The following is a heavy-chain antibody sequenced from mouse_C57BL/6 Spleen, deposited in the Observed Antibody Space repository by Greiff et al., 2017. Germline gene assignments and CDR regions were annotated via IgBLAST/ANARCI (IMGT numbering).Heavy chain of an antibody. CDR1: GYSITSGYY. Sequence: EVQLVESGPGLVKPSQSLSLTCSVTGYSITSGYYWNWIRQFPGNKLEWMGYISYDGSNNYNPSLKNRISITRDTSKNQFFLKLNSVTTEDTATYYCARMVTGYYFDYWGQGTTLTVSS. D-gene: IGHD2-1*01. CDR2: ISYDGSN. V-gene: IGHV3-6*01. CDR3: ARMVTGYYFDY. J-gene: IGHJ2*01.